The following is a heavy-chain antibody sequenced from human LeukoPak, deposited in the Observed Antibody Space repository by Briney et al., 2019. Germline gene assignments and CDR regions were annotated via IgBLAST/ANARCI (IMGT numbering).Heavy chain of an antibody. Sequence: PSETLSLTCTVSGGSLSSYYWSWIRQPAGKGLEGIGRIYTSGSTDYNPSLKSRVTMSVDTSKNQFSLKLSSVTAADTAVYYCARGAYGSPSQNWFDPWGQGTLVTVSS. CDR1: GGSLSSYY. CDR2: IYTSGST. CDR3: ARGAYGSPSQNWFDP. V-gene: IGHV4-4*07. D-gene: IGHD3-10*01. J-gene: IGHJ5*02.